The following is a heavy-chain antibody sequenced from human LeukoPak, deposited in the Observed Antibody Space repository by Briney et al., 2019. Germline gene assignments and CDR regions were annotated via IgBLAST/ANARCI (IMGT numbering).Heavy chain of an antibody. Sequence: GGSLRLSCAASGFTFSSYSMNWFRQAPGKGLEWVSSISSSSSYIYYADSVKGRFTISRDNAKNSLYLQMNSLRAEDTAVYYCARDRSNYVPMDVWGKGTTVTVSS. D-gene: IGHD4-11*01. CDR3: ARDRSNYVPMDV. CDR1: GFTFSSYS. CDR2: ISSSSSYI. V-gene: IGHV3-21*01. J-gene: IGHJ6*03.